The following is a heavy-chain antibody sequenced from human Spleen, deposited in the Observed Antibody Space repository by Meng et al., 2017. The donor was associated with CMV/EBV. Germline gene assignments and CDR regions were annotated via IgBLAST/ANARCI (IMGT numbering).Heavy chain of an antibody. D-gene: IGHD6-13*01. CDR1: GGSISRSGTYY. J-gene: IGHJ5*02. CDR3: ATHRRAAAAGTGLRWFDP. CDR2: IYYTAST. Sequence: SETLSLTCTVSGGSISRSGTYYWGWVRQPPGKGLEWIGSIYYTASTYYNPALRRRITISVDTSKNQFSLKLIAVTAADTAVYYCATHRRAAAAGTGLRWFDPWGQGTLVTVSS. V-gene: IGHV4-39*07.